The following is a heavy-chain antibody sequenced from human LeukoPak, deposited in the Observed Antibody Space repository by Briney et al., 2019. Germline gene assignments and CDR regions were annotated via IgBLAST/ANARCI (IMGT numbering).Heavy chain of an antibody. CDR2: MNPNSGNT. CDR1: GYTFTSYD. D-gene: IGHD3-22*01. CDR3: ASPVRYYDSSGFFL. J-gene: IGHJ4*02. V-gene: IGHV1-8*01. Sequence: GASVKVSCKASGYTFTSYDINWVRQATGQGLEWMGWMNPNSGNTGYAQKFQGRVTMTRNTSTSTAYMELSSLRSEDTAVYYCASPVRYYDSSGFFLWGQGTLVTVSS.